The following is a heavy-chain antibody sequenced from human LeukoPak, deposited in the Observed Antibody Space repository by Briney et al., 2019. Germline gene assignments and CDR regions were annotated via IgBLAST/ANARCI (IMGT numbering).Heavy chain of an antibody. CDR2: INFNSDGT. CDR1: GYTFTGYY. D-gene: IGHD3-22*01. V-gene: IGHV1-2*02. J-gene: IGHJ4*02. Sequence: GASVKVSCKASGYTFTGYYMHWVRQAPGQGLEWMGWINFNSDGTNYAQKLQGRVTMTTDTSTSTAYMELRSLRSDDTAVYYCARSKQYYYDSSGYYEETDWGQGTLVTVSS. CDR3: ARSKQYYYDSSGYYEETD.